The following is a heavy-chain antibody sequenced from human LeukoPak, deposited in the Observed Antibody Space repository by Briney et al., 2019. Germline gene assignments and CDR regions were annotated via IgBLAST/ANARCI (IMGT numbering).Heavy chain of an antibody. CDR3: ARGRITIFGVVIPHFDN. V-gene: IGHV4-59*07. CDR1: RGSISSYY. Sequence: SDTLSLTCTVSRGSISSYYWSWIRQPPGKGLEWIGYIDNSWNTKSNPSLKSRVIMSVDTSKNQFSLKLSSVIAADTAVYYCARGRITIFGVVIPHFDNWGQGTLVTVSS. D-gene: IGHD3-3*01. CDR2: IDNSWNT. J-gene: IGHJ4*02.